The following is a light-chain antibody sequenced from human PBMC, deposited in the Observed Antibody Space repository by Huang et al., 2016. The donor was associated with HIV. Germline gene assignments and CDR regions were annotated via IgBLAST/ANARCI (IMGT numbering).Light chain of an antibody. CDR2: WAS. J-gene: IGKJ4*01. V-gene: IGKV4-1*01. Sequence: DILMTQSPDSLAVSLAERATINCKSSQSLLYRSYNNNYVSWYQQKPGQPPKLLIYWASIRESGVPDRFTGSGSGTDFTLTVSSLQAEDVAIYYCQQHYDTPLTFGGGTKVEIK. CDR3: QQHYDTPLT. CDR1: QSLLYRSYNNNY.